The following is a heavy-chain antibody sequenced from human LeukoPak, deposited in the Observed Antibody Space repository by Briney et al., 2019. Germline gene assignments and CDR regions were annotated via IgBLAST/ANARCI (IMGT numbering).Heavy chain of an antibody. J-gene: IGHJ4*02. CDR2: NIHSGRT. CDR3: ARGILVTVYAAFDY. V-gene: IGHV4-34*01. Sequence: PSETLSLTCGVYGGSFSVYYWTWIRQSPGMGLEWIGENIHSGRTNYNPSLTSRVSISVDTSKNQFSLELSSVTAADTAVYYCARGILVTVYAAFDYWGQGTLVTVSS. D-gene: IGHD2/OR15-2a*01. CDR1: GGSFSVYY.